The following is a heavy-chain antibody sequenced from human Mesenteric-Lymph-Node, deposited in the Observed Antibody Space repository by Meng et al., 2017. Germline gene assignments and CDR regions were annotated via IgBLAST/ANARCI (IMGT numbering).Heavy chain of an antibody. CDR1: GFTFSSYG. CDR2: IWYDGSNK. D-gene: IGHD7-27*01. V-gene: IGHV3-33*01. J-gene: IGHJ4*02. Sequence: GGSLRLSCAASGFTFSSYGMHWVRQAPGKGLEWVAVIWYDGSNKYYADSVKGRFTISRDNSKNTLFLEMNSLRAEDTAVYYCARRKTGVGLDYWGQGTLVTVSS. CDR3: ARRKTGVGLDY.